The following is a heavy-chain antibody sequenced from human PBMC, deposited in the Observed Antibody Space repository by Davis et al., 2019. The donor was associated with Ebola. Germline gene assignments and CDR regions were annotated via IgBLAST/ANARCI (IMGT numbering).Heavy chain of an antibody. Sequence: ASVKVSCKASGYTFTSYGISWVRQAPGQGLEWMGWINPNSGGTNYAQKFQGWVTMTRDTSISTAYMELSRLRSDDTAVYYCARGQKQYYYDSSGYNYYYYGMDVWGQGTTVTVSS. J-gene: IGHJ6*02. CDR1: GYTFTSYG. CDR2: INPNSGGT. CDR3: ARGQKQYYYDSSGYNYYYYGMDV. V-gene: IGHV1-2*04. D-gene: IGHD3-22*01.